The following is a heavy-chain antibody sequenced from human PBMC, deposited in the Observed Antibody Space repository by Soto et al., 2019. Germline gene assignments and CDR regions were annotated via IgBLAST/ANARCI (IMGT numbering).Heavy chain of an antibody. J-gene: IGHJ4*02. Sequence: EVQLVESGGGLVQPGGSLRLSCAASGFTFSDHSMDWVRQAPGKGLEWVGRIKNKANSYITEYAASVKGRFTISRDDSKNSLDLQMNSLKTEDTAVYYCARVSLGVTTRLFDYWGQGTLVTVSS. CDR2: IKNKANSYIT. V-gene: IGHV3-72*01. CDR3: ARVSLGVTTRLFDY. D-gene: IGHD3-16*01. CDR1: GFTFSDHS.